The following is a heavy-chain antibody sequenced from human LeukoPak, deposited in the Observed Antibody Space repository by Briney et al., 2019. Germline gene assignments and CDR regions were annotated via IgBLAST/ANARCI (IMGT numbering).Heavy chain of an antibody. Sequence: SVKVSCKASGGTFSSYAISWLRQAPGQGLEWMGGIIPIFGTANYAQKFQGRVTITADESTSTAYMELSSLRSEDTAVYYCARDSSPSGGYYYYMDVWGKGTTVTVSS. CDR2: IIPIFGTA. J-gene: IGHJ6*03. CDR1: GGTFSSYA. CDR3: ARDSSPSGGYYYYMDV. V-gene: IGHV1-69*13. D-gene: IGHD6-6*01.